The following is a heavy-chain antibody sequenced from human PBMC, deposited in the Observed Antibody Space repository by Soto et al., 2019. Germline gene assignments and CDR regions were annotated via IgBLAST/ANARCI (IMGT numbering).Heavy chain of an antibody. J-gene: IGHJ4*02. Sequence: GGSLRLSCAASGFTFSSYGMHWVRQAPGKGLEWVAVIWYGGSNKYYADSVKGRFTISRDNSKNTLYLQMNSLRAEDTAVYYCARDITMVRGGYDYWGQGTLVTVSS. V-gene: IGHV3-33*01. CDR1: GFTFSSYG. CDR3: ARDITMVRGGYDY. D-gene: IGHD3-10*01. CDR2: IWYGGSNK.